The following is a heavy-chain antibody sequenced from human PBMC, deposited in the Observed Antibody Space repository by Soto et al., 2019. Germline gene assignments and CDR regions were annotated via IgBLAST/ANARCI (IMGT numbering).Heavy chain of an antibody. D-gene: IGHD3-3*01. Sequence: GGSLRLSCTASGFTFGDYAMSWVRQAPGKGLEWVGFIRGKAYGGTTEYAASVKGRFTISRDDSKSIAYLQMNSLKTEDTAVYYCTRGNRVRFLEWLLFDYWGQGTLVTVSS. CDR1: GFTFGDYA. V-gene: IGHV3-49*04. J-gene: IGHJ4*02. CDR3: TRGNRVRFLEWLLFDY. CDR2: IRGKAYGGTT.